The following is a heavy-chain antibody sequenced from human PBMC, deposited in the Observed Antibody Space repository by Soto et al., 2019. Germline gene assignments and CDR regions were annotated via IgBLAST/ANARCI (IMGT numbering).Heavy chain of an antibody. CDR3: AKDRSDYGDFVFDN. V-gene: IGHV1-69*08. CDR2: IAPMIGIA. Sequence: QVQLVQSGAEVREPGSSVKVSCKTSGGTLTDYIISWVRQAPGQGLEWMGRIAPMIGIADYARKFQGRVTITADRSTNTAYVEVSSLRPEDTAIYYCAKDRSDYGDFVFDNWGRGTLVTVS. J-gene: IGHJ4*02. CDR1: GGTLTDYI. D-gene: IGHD4-17*01.